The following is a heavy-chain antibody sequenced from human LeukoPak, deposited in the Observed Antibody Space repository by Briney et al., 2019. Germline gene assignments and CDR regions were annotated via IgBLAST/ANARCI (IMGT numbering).Heavy chain of an antibody. D-gene: IGHD1-14*01. J-gene: IGHJ6*03. V-gene: IGHV4-59*01. Sequence: SETLSLTCTASGGALSSDYWSWIRQPPGKGLEWIGYVSYSGTSNYNPSLSSRLTISLDTPKNRFSLNLYSVTAADTAIYFCARYIRGPDYYIDVWGKGTTVAVSS. CDR3: ARYIRGPDYYIDV. CDR2: VSYSGTS. CDR1: GGALSSDY.